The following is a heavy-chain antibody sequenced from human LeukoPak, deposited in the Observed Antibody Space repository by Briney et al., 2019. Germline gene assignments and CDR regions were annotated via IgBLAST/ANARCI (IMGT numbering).Heavy chain of an antibody. V-gene: IGHV3-30*04. J-gene: IGHJ4*02. D-gene: IGHD6-19*01. CDR1: GFTFSNYA. CDR3: ARDHSISGWYLTPYY. Sequence: PGGSLRLSCAASGFTFSNYAMHWVRQAPGKGLEWVAFISYDGRKIYYADSVKGRFTISRDNSKNTLYLQMNNLRAEDTAVYYCARDHSISGWYLTPYYWGQGTLVTVSS. CDR2: ISYDGRKI.